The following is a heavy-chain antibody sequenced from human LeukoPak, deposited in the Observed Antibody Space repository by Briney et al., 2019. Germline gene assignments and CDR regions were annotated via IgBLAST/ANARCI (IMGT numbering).Heavy chain of an antibody. Sequence: PGGSLRLSCAVSKFNFSSYWMSWVRQAPGKGLEWVANIKQDGSEKYYMDSVKGRFTISRDNAKNSLYLEMNSLRAEDTAVYYCARGGGYSYGSFDYWGQGTLVTVSS. CDR2: IKQDGSEK. V-gene: IGHV3-7*01. CDR1: KFNFSSYW. J-gene: IGHJ4*02. CDR3: ARGGGYSYGSFDY. D-gene: IGHD5-18*01.